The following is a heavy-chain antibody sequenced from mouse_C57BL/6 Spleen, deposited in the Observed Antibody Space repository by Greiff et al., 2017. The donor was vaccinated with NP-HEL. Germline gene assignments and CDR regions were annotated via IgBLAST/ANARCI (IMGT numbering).Heavy chain of an antibody. CDR1: GYTFTSYG. Sequence: QVQLQQSGAELARPGASVKLSCKASGYTFTSYGISWVKQRTGQGLEWIGEIYPRSGNTYYNEKFKGKATLTAAKSSSTAYMELRSLTSEDAAVYFCARNFYYYGSSYEGAMDYWGQGTSVTVSS. D-gene: IGHD1-1*01. CDR2: IYPRSGNT. J-gene: IGHJ4*01. CDR3: ARNFYYYGSSYEGAMDY. V-gene: IGHV1-81*01.